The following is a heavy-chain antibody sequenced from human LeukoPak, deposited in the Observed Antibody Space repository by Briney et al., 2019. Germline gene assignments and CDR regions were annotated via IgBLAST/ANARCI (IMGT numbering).Heavy chain of an antibody. Sequence: PSETLSLTCTVSGGSISSSSYYWGWIRQPPGKGLEWIGSIYYSGSTYYNPSLKSRVTISVDTSKNQFSLKLSSVTAADTAVYYCARQGYSSSWLDYWGQGTLVTVSS. J-gene: IGHJ4*02. V-gene: IGHV4-39*01. D-gene: IGHD6-13*01. CDR1: GGSISSSSYY. CDR2: IYYSGST. CDR3: ARQGYSSSWLDY.